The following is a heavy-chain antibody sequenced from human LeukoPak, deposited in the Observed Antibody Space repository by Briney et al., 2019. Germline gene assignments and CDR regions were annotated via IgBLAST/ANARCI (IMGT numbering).Heavy chain of an antibody. D-gene: IGHD6-13*01. CDR1: GFTFSSYA. CDR3: ARDNSSSWLEDYFDY. V-gene: IGHV3-30*04. J-gene: IGHJ4*02. CDR2: ISYDGSNK. Sequence: GRSLRLSCAASGFTFSSYAMHWVRQAPGMGLEWVAVISYDGSNKYYADSVKGRFTISRDNSKNTLYLQMNSLRAEDTAVYYCARDNSSSWLEDYFDYWGQGTLVTVSS.